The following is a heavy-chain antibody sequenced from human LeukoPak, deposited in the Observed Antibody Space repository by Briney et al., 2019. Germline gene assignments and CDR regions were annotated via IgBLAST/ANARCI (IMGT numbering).Heavy chain of an antibody. V-gene: IGHV3-11*04. CDR3: ARARPDSSGYYYLYYYYYGMDV. D-gene: IGHD3-22*01. CDR2: ISSSGSTI. J-gene: IGHJ6*02. CDR1: GFTLTDYY. Sequence: VGSLSLSCAASGFTLTDYYMSWMCHAPGKGLEWVSYISSSGSTIYYADSVKGRFTISRDNAKNSLYLQMNSLRAEDTAVYYCARARPDSSGYYYLYYYYYGMDVWGQGTTVTVSS.